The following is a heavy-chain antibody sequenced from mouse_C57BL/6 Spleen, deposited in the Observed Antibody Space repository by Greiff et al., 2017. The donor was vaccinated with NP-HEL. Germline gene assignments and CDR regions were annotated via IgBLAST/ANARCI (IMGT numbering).Heavy chain of an antibody. CDR1: GYTFTSYW. J-gene: IGHJ4*01. CDR2: IYPGSGST. V-gene: IGHV1-55*01. CDR3: ARKPFYYGNYDAMDY. D-gene: IGHD2-1*01. Sequence: VQLQQPGAELVKPGASVKMSCKASGYTFTSYWITWVKQRPGQGLEWIGDIYPGSGSTNYHEKFKSKATLTVDTSSSTAYMQRSSLTSEDSAVYYCARKPFYYGNYDAMDYWGQGTSVTVSS.